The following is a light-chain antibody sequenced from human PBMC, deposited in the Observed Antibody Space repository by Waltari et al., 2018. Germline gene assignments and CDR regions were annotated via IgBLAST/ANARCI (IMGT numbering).Light chain of an antibody. Sequence: QSALTQPASVSGSPGQSITISCTGTSSDVGSYNYVSWYQQHPGKAPKLMIYEVSNRPSGVSNRFSGSKSGNTASLTISGLQAEDEADYYCSSYTSSSSSHVLFGGGTKLTVL. J-gene: IGLJ2*01. CDR1: SSDVGSYNY. V-gene: IGLV2-14*01. CDR3: SSYTSSSSSHVL. CDR2: EVS.